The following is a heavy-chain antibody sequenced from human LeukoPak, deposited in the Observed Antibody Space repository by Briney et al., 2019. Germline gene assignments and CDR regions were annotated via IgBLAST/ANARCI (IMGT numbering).Heavy chain of an antibody. CDR3: AKDPGRHEGCCSGGSCTMLGYYFDY. CDR2: ISGSGGST. D-gene: IGHD2-15*01. V-gene: IGHV3-23*01. J-gene: IGHJ4*02. CDR1: GFTFSSYA. Sequence: PGGSLRLSCAASGFTFSSYAMSWVRQAPGKGLEWVSAISGSGGSTYYADSVKGRFTISRDNSKNTLYLQMNSLRAEDTAVYYCAKDPGRHEGCCSGGSCTMLGYYFDYWGQGTLVTVSS.